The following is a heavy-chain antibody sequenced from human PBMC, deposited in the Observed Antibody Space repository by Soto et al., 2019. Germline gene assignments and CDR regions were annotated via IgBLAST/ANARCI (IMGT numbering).Heavy chain of an antibody. D-gene: IGHD3-16*01. CDR2: IIPIFGTA. CDR3: ARDLRLGELYMDV. CDR1: GGTFSSYA. V-gene: IGHV1-69*13. J-gene: IGHJ6*02. Sequence: SVKVSCKASGGTFSSYAISWVRQAPGQGLEWMGGIIPIFGTANYAQKFQGRVTITADESTSTAYMELSSLRSEDTAVYCCARDLRLGELYMDVWGQGTTVTVSS.